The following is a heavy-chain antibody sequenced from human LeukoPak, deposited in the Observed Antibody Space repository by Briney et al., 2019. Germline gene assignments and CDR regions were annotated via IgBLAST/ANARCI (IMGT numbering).Heavy chain of an antibody. CDR2: IYYSGST. CDR3: ASELGGAAAGTDAFDI. Sequence: SETLSLTCTVSGGSISSSSYYWGWIRQPPGKGLEWIGSIYYSGSTYYNPSLKSRVTISVDTSKNHFSLKLNSVTAADTAVYYCASELGGAAAGTDAFDIWGQGTLVTVSS. J-gene: IGHJ3*02. CDR1: GGSISSSSYY. V-gene: IGHV4-39*02. D-gene: IGHD6-13*01.